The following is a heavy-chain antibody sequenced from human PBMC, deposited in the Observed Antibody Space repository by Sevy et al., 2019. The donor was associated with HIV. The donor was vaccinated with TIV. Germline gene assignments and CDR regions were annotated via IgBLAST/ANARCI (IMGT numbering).Heavy chain of an antibody. J-gene: IGHJ3*02. D-gene: IGHD3-22*01. CDR2: IRNKANTYAT. Sequence: GGSLRLSCAASGFTFSDSAMHWFRQASGKGLEWVGLIRNKANTYATTYGALVKGRFTISRDDSKNTAYLQMSSLKTEDTAVYYCTRHNYDSSDYNAFDIWGQGTMVTVSS. V-gene: IGHV3-73*01. CDR1: GFTFSDSA. CDR3: TRHNYDSSDYNAFDI.